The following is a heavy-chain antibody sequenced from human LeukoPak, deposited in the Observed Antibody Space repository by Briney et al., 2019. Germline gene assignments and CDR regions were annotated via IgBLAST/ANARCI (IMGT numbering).Heavy chain of an antibody. CDR2: IFPILGIA. Sequence: AASLKLSCKASGCTFSSYSISWVRQAPGQGLEWMGRIFPILGIANHAQKFQGRVTITADKSTSTAYMALSSLRSEDPAVYYCARDHKQLVAPLLFVYWGQEPLVPVSS. CDR3: ARDHKQLVAPLLFVY. J-gene: IGHJ4*02. V-gene: IGHV1-69*04. D-gene: IGHD6-6*01. CDR1: GCTFSSYS.